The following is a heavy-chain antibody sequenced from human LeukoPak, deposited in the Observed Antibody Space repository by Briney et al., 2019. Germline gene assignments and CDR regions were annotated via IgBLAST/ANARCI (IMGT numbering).Heavy chain of an antibody. J-gene: IGHJ3*02. CDR1: GGSISSYY. D-gene: IGHD3-22*01. CDR3: ARDYYYYDSSAFDI. V-gene: IGHV4-59*01. Sequence: SETLSLTCTVSGGSISSYYWSWIRQPPGKGLEWIGYIYYSGSTNYNPSLKSRVTISVDTSKNQFSLKLSSVTAADTAVYHCARDYYYYDSSAFDIWGQGTMVTVSS. CDR2: IYYSGST.